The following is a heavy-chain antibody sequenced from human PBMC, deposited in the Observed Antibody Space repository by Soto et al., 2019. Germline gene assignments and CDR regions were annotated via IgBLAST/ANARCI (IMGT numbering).Heavy chain of an antibody. CDR1: GASMLYYY. J-gene: IGHJ4*01. V-gene: IGHV4-59*01. CDR2: IYYRGES. CDR3: AVGVSALAPYYFDS. Sequence: PAETLEVTFPVSGASMLYYYWPWIRQPPGKVLDWLGYIYYRGESIYNPSLNSRVTIAVRTSKNQFSLNLTSVTAADTAFYYCAVGVSALAPYYFDSWGHRTLVNVSS.